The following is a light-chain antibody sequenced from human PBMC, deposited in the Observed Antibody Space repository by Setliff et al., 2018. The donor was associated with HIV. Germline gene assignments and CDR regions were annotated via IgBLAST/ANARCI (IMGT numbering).Light chain of an antibody. Sequence: SVLTQPASVSGSPGQPITISCTGTSSDVGAYIYVSWYQQHPGKAPKLMIYEVTHRPSGVSNRFSGSKSGNTASLTISGLQPEDEADYYCSSYTSSSTPVFGTGTKVTVL. V-gene: IGLV2-14*01. CDR1: SSDVGAYIY. J-gene: IGLJ1*01. CDR3: SSYTSSSTPV. CDR2: EVT.